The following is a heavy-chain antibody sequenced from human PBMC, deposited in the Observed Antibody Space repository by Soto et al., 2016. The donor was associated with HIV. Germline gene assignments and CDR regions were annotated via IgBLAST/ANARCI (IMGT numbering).Heavy chain of an antibody. Sequence: EVQLLESGGGLVQPGGSLRLSCAASGFTFSSYAMSWVRQAPGKGLEWVSAISGSGGSTYYADSVKGRFTISRDNSKNTLYLQMNSLRAEDTAVYYCATLGIWGSSNPDYWGQGTLVTVSS. CDR1: GFTFSSYA. CDR3: ATLGIWGSSNPDY. D-gene: IGHD3-16*01. J-gene: IGHJ4*02. CDR2: ISGSGGST. V-gene: IGHV3-23*01.